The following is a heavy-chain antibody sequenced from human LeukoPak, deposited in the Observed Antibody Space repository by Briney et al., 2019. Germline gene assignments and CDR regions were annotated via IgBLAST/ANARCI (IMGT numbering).Heavy chain of an antibody. V-gene: IGHV3-21*04. CDR3: AKARAAAGCFDY. CDR2: ISSSSSYI. CDR1: GFTFSSYS. D-gene: IGHD6-13*01. J-gene: IGHJ4*02. Sequence: GGSLRLSCAASGFTFSSYSMNWVRQAQGKGLEWVSSISSSSSYIYYADSVKGRFTISRDNAKNSLYLQMNSLRAEDTAVYYCAKARAAAGCFDYWGQGTLVTVSS.